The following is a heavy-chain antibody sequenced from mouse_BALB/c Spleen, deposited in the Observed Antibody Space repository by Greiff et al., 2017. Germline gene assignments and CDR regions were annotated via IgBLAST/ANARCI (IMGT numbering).Heavy chain of an antibody. CDR2: IRNKANGYTT. CDR1: GFTFTDYY. D-gene: IGHD3-1*01. V-gene: IGHV7-3*02. CDR3: ARDRAARATAMDY. J-gene: IGHJ4*01. Sequence: EVKLMESGGGLVQPGGSLRLSCATSGFTFTDYYMSWVRQPPGKALEWLGFIRNKANGYTTEYSASVKGRFTISRDNSQSILYLQMNTLRAEDSATYYCARDRAARATAMDYWGQGTSVTVSS.